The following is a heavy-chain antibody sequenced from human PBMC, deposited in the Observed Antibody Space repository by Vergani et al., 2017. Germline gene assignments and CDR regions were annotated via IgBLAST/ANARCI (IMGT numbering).Heavy chain of an antibody. CDR1: GGSISSYY. V-gene: IGHV4-59*01. D-gene: IGHD2-21*02. CDR2: IYYSGST. J-gene: IGHJ3*02. Sequence: QVQLQESGPGLVKPSETLSLTCTVSGGSISSYYWSWIRQPPGKGLEWSGYIYYSGSTNYNPSLKSRVTISVDTSKNQFSLKLSSVTAADTAVSYCARNPYCGGDCYSDAFDIWSQGTMVTVSS. CDR3: ARNPYCGGDCYSDAFDI.